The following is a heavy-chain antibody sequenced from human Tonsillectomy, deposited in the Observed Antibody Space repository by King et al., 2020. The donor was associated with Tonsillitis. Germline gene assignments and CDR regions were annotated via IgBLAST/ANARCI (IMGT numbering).Heavy chain of an antibody. CDR2: MSSGGRNI. CDR3: AKDKGADFYDSGRGAFDF. D-gene: IGHD3-22*01. Sequence: VQLVESGGGLVKPGGSLRLACATSGFTFSNFDMSWVRQAPGKGLEWVSSMSSGGRNIYYADSVKGRFTISRDKAGNSMFLRMNSLRVEDSAGYYCAKDKGADFYDSGRGAFDFWGKGTTVTVSS. V-gene: IGHV3-21*01. CDR1: GFTFSNFD. J-gene: IGHJ3*01.